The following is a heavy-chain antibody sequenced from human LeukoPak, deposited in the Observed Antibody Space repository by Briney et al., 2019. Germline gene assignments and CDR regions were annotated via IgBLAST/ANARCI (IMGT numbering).Heavy chain of an antibody. D-gene: IGHD2/OR15-2a*01. J-gene: IGHJ4*02. CDR2: IYYTGST. V-gene: IGHV4-61*01. Sequence: PSETLSLTCTVSGVSVSSDNYYWSWIRQPPGKGLEWIGYIYYTGSTNYNPSLESRVTISVDTPKNQFSLKLSSVTAADTAVYYCARDGEYFHSSGYTYYFDYWGQGALVTVSS. CDR1: GVSVSSDNYY. CDR3: ARDGEYFHSSGYTYYFDY.